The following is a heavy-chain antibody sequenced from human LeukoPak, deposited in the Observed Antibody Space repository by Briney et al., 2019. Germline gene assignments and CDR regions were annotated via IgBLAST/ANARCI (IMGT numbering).Heavy chain of an antibody. CDR3: AKEKAVPYDSSGYYGY. D-gene: IGHD3-22*01. CDR2: ISSSSSYI. V-gene: IGHV3-21*04. J-gene: IGHJ4*02. CDR1: GFTFSSYS. Sequence: PGGSLRLSCAASGFTFSSYSMNWVRQAPGKGLEWVSSISSSSSYIYYADSVKGRFTISRDNAKNSLYLQMNSLRAEDTAVYYCAKEKAVPYDSSGYYGYWGQGTLVTVSS.